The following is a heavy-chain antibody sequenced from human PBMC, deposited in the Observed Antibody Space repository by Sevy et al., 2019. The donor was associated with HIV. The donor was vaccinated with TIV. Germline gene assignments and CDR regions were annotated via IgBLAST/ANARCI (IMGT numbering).Heavy chain of an antibody. CDR1: GGSISSSSYY. D-gene: IGHD1-7*01. Sequence: SETLSLTCTVSGGSISSSSYYWGWIRQPPGKGLEWIGGIYYSGSTYYNPSLKSRVTISVDTSKYQFSLKLSSVTAADTAVYYCARICLWNYYAFDIWGQGTMVTVSS. CDR3: ARICLWNYYAFDI. J-gene: IGHJ3*02. CDR2: IYYSGST. V-gene: IGHV4-39*01.